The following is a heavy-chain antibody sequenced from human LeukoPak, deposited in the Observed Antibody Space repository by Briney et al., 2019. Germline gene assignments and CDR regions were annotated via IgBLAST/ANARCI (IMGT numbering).Heavy chain of an antibody. D-gene: IGHD3-9*01. CDR2: ITGGGSGI. Sequence: YPGASLRLSCAASGFTFSNYAMSWVRQAPGKGLEWVSAITGGGSGIYYADSMKSRFTISRDNSNNTLYLQINGLRAEDTAVYYCAKWGDYDVLTGYYVSDYWGQGTLVTVSS. CDR1: GFTFSNYA. J-gene: IGHJ4*02. V-gene: IGHV3-23*01. CDR3: AKWGDYDVLTGYYVSDY.